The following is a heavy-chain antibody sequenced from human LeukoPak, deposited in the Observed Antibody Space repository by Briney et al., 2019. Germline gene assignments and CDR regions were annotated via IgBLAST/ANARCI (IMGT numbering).Heavy chain of an antibody. V-gene: IGHV1-69*04. CDR1: GGTFSSYA. CDR3: ATGNSFSGPALDAFDI. Sequence: SVKVSCKASGGTFSSYAISWVRQAPGQGLEWLGRIIPILGIANYAQKFQGRVTITADKSTSTAYMELSSLRSEDTAVYYCATGNSFSGPALDAFDIWGQGTMVTVSS. J-gene: IGHJ3*02. CDR2: IIPILGIA. D-gene: IGHD3-10*01.